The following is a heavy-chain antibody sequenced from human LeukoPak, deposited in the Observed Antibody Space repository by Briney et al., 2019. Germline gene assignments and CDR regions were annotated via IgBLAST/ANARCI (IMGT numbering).Heavy chain of an antibody. J-gene: IGHJ4*02. Sequence: SETLSLTCTVSGYSISSGYYWGWIRQPPGKGLECIGSIYHSGSTYYNPSLKSRVTISVDTSKNQFSLKLSSVTAADTAVYYCARVVPYDYGDYGYFDYWGQGTLVTVSS. CDR1: GYSISSGYY. CDR2: IYHSGST. CDR3: ARVVPYDYGDYGYFDY. D-gene: IGHD4-17*01. V-gene: IGHV4-38-2*02.